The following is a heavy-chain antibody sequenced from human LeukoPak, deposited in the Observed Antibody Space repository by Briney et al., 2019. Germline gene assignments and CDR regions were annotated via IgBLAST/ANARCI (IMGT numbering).Heavy chain of an antibody. V-gene: IGHV3-30*18. D-gene: IGHD5-24*01. Sequence: PGGSLRLSCAASGFTFSSYWMSWVRQAPGKGLEWVAVISYDGSNKYYADSVKGRFTISRDNSKNTLYLQMNSLRAEDTAVYYCAKDRWVRRDGYFDYWGQGTLVTVSS. CDR1: GFTFSSYW. CDR3: AKDRWVRRDGYFDY. CDR2: ISYDGSNK. J-gene: IGHJ4*02.